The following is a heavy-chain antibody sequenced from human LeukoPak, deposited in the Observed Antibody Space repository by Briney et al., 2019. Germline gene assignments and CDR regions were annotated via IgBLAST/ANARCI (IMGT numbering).Heavy chain of an antibody. V-gene: IGHV6-1*01. Sequence: SQTLSLTCAISGDSVSSNRAAWNWFRQSPSRGLEWLGRTYYTSKWYNDYAVSVKSRITVNPDTSQNQFSLHLTPVTPEDTAVYYCARQGFRRFDPWGQGTLVTVSS. CDR1: GDSVSSNRAA. CDR3: ARQGFRRFDP. CDR2: TYYTSKWYN. D-gene: IGHD3-3*01. J-gene: IGHJ5*02.